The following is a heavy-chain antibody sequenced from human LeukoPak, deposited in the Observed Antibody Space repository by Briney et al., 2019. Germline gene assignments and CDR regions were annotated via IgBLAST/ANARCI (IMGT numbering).Heavy chain of an antibody. D-gene: IGHD3-3*01. CDR3: ARARDRDDGSQN. CDR1: GGSISSSNYC. V-gene: IGHV4-39*01. Sequence: SETLSLTCTVSGGSISSSNYCWGWIRQPPGKGLEWIGSMYYSGNTDYNPSLKSRVTISVDTSKNQFSLKLSSVTAADTAVYYCARARDRDDGSQNWGQGTLVTVSS. J-gene: IGHJ4*02. CDR2: MYYSGNT.